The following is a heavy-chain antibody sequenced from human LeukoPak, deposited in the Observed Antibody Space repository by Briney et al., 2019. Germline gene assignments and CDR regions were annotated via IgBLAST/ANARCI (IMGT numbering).Heavy chain of an antibody. CDR3: ARDPKRGSSPPNDY. CDR1: GYTFTSYD. V-gene: IGHV1-18*01. D-gene: IGHD2-2*01. Sequence: ASVKVSCKASGYTFTSYDINWVRQATGQGLEWMGWMNPNSGNTNYAQKLQGRVTMTTDTSTSTAYMELRSLRSDDTAVYYCARDPKRGSSPPNDYWGQGTLVTVSS. CDR2: MNPNSGNT. J-gene: IGHJ4*02.